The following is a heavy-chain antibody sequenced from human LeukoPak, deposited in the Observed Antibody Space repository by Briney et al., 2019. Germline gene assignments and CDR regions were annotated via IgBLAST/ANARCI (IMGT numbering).Heavy chain of an antibody. V-gene: IGHV4-59*01. CDR3: ARSGRYYYDSSGYYFYYYYGMDV. Sequence: SETLSLTSTVSGGSISSYYWSWIRQPPGKGLEWIGYIYYSGSTNYNPSLKSRVTISVDTSKNQFSLKLSSVTAADTAVYYCARSGRYYYDSSGYYFYYYYGMDVWGQGTTVTVSS. J-gene: IGHJ6*02. CDR1: GGSISSYY. D-gene: IGHD3-22*01. CDR2: IYYSGST.